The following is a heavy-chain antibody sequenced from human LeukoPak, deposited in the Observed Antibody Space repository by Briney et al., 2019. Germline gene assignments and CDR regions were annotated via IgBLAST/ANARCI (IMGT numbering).Heavy chain of an antibody. Sequence: GRSLRLSCAASGFTFSSYAMHWVRQAPGKGLEWVAVISYDGSNKYYADSVKGRFTISRDNSKNTVDLQMNNLRVDDTVIYYCAKDHANTPVVTNWGQGILVSVSS. D-gene: IGHD2-21*02. CDR1: GFTFSSYA. J-gene: IGHJ4*02. V-gene: IGHV3-30*04. CDR3: AKDHANTPVVTN. CDR2: ISYDGSNK.